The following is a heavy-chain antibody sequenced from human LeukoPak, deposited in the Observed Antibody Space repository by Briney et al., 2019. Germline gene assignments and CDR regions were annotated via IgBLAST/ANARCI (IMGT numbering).Heavy chain of an antibody. CDR2: IYYSGST. CDR1: GGSISRYY. CDR3: ARARYYYDSSGYPYWYFDL. V-gene: IGHV4-59*01. Sequence: SETLSLTCTVSGGSISRYYWSWIRQPPGKGLEWIGYIYYSGSTNYNPSLKSRVTISVDTSKNQFSLKLSSVTAADTAVYYCARARYYYDSSGYPYWYFDLWGRGTLVTVSS. J-gene: IGHJ2*01. D-gene: IGHD3-22*01.